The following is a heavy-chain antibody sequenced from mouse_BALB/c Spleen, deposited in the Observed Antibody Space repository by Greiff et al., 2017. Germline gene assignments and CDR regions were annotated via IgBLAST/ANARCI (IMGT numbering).Heavy chain of an antibody. CDR1: GFSFTGYG. V-gene: IGHV2-6-7*01. Sequence: VQRVESGPGLVAPSQSLSITCTVSGFSFTGYGVNWVRQPPGKGLEWLGMIWGDGSTDYNSALKSRLSISKDNSKSQVFLKMNSLQTDDTARYDCAREGKPFYAMDYWGQGTSVTVSS. CDR2: IWGDGST. CDR3: AREGKPFYAMDY. J-gene: IGHJ4*01.